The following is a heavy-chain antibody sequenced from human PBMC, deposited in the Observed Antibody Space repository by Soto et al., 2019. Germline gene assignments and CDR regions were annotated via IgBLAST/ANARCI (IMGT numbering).Heavy chain of an antibody. CDR3: ARDRWASGANWFDP. Sequence: QVELQQSGPGLVKASETLSLTCTVFGGSIDSYYWSWIRQAPGKGLEWIGHISDSGTTNYNPSLGSRGPISVDTSRNLFSLKLSSGTAADTAVYFCARDRWASGANWFDPWGPGTLVTVSS. D-gene: IGHD3-10*01. CDR1: GGSIDSYY. CDR2: ISDSGTT. V-gene: IGHV4-59*12. J-gene: IGHJ5*02.